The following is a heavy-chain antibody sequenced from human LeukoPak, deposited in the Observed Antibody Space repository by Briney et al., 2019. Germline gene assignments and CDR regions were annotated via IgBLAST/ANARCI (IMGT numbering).Heavy chain of an antibody. D-gene: IGHD6-13*01. J-gene: IGHJ4*02. Sequence: PGGSLRLSCAVSGFTLSSYRMNWVRQAPGKGLEWVSSISSSSTYIYYADSVKGRFTISRDNAKNSLYLQMNSLRAEDTAVYYCARGSTGIATIRNDYWGQGTLVTVSS. CDR1: GFTLSSYR. CDR3: ARGSTGIATIRNDY. V-gene: IGHV3-21*01. CDR2: ISSSSTYI.